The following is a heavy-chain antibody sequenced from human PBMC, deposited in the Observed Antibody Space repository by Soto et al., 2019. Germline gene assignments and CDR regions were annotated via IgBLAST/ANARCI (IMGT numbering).Heavy chain of an antibody. CDR3: AHTVGFILTPYFDY. CDR1: GFSLSTSGVG. V-gene: IGHV2-5*02. J-gene: IGHJ4*02. CDR2: IYWDDDK. D-gene: IGHD3-9*01. Sequence: QITLKESGPPLVKPTQTLTLTCTFSGFSLSTSGVGVGWIRQPPGKALEWLALIYWDDDKRYSPSLKSRLTITKDTSKNQVVLTMTNMDPVDTATYYCAHTVGFILTPYFDYWGQGTLVTVSS.